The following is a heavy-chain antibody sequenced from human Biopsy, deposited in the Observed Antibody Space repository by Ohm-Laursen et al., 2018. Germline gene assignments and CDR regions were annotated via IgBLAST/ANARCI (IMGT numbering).Heavy chain of an antibody. J-gene: IGHJ4*02. CDR2: ISYTGCT. D-gene: IGHD4-23*01. CDR1: GGSFTGHY. CDR3: ARGSNDFGGLYFPR. Sequence: TLSLPCTVSGGSFTGHYWSWIRQPPGQGLEWIGHISYTGCTSYNASLKSRVTISVDTSRNHFSLRLSSLTAADTAVYYCARGSNDFGGLYFPRWGQGTLLTVSS. V-gene: IGHV4-59*11.